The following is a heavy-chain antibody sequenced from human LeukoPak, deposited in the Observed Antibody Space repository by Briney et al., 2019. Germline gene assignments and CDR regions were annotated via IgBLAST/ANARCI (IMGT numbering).Heavy chain of an antibody. J-gene: IGHJ6*03. CDR1: GGSISSGSFY. D-gene: IGHD6-6*01. CDR3: ARLIIAASVSYYMDV. Sequence: SETLSLTCTVSGGSISSGSFYWSWIRQPAGKGLEWIGHIYTTGNTNYNPSLKSRVTISVDTSKNQFSLKLSSVTAADTAVYFCARLIIAASVSYYMDVWGKGTTVTVSS. V-gene: IGHV4-61*09. CDR2: IYTTGNT.